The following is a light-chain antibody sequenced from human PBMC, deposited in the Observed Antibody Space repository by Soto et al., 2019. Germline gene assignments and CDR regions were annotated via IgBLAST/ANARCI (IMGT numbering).Light chain of an antibody. CDR3: QHYGDSPPFT. V-gene: IGKV3-20*01. CDR1: QSVSNNY. Sequence: EIVFTQSPGTLSLSPGERAILSCRASQSVSNNYLAWYQQKPGQAPKILIYGASNRATGIPHRFSGSGSGTYVTLTISSLEPEDFAVYYCQHYGDSPPFTFGPGTKVDIK. J-gene: IGKJ3*01. CDR2: GAS.